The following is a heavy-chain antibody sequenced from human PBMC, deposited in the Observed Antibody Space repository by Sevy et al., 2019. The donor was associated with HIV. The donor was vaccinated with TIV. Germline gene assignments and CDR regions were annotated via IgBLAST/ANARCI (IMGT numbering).Heavy chain of an antibody. Sequence: GESLKISCAISGFTVNDKYIIWVRQAPGKGLEWVSVIFSSGSTYYADSAKGRFTISRDNSKNTVYIQMNSVRAEDTAVYYCVSLFLSYRSGWSYFDYWGQGTLVTVSS. CDR2: IFSSGST. V-gene: IGHV3-66*02. D-gene: IGHD6-19*01. CDR3: VSLFLSYRSGWSYFDY. CDR1: GFTVNDKY. J-gene: IGHJ4*02.